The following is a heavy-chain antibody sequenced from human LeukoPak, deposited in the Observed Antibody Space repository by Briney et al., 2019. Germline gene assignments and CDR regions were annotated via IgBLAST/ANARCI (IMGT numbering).Heavy chain of an antibody. Sequence: PGGSLRLSCAASGFTFSNYGMHWVRQAPGKGLEWVALVSYAGSNKYYVDSVKGRFTISRDNSKNTLYLQMNSLRAEDTAVYYCARGGYYAMDVWGQGTTVTVSS. CDR3: ARGGYYAMDV. CDR1: GFTFSNYG. V-gene: IGHV3-30*03. J-gene: IGHJ6*02. CDR2: VSYAGSNK.